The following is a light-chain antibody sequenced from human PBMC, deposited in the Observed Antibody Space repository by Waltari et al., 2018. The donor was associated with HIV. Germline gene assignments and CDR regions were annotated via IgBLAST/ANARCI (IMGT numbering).Light chain of an antibody. Sequence: QSVLTQPPSLSAAPGPKVTISCSVSDSNIGNHLVSWYQQLPGAAPKLLIYDNDSRPSGISDLFSGSKSGTSATLGITGLQAGDEADYYCATWDNNLYVGQVFGGGTKLTVL. CDR3: ATWDNNLYVGQV. J-gene: IGLJ3*02. CDR2: DND. V-gene: IGLV1-51*01. CDR1: DSNIGNHL.